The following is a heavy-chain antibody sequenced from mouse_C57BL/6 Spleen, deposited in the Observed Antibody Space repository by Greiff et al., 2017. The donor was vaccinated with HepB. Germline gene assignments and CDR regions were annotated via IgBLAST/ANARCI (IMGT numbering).Heavy chain of an antibody. CDR1: GFTFSSYA. CDR3: ARERAIVRRYFDV. V-gene: IGHV5-4*01. D-gene: IGHD2-5*01. J-gene: IGHJ1*03. CDR2: ISDGGSYT. Sequence: EVQVVESGGGLVKPGGSLKLSCAASGFTFSSYAMSWVRQTPEKRLEWVATISDGGSYTYYPDNVKGRFTISRDNAKNNLYLQMSHLKSEDTAMYYCARERAIVRRYFDVWGTGTTVTVSS.